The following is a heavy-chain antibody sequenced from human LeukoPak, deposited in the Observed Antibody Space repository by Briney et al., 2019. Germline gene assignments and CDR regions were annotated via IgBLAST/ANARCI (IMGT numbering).Heavy chain of an antibody. V-gene: IGHV4-30-4*08. CDR2: IYYSGST. Sequence: PSQTLSLTCTVSGGSISSGDYYWHWIRQPPGTGLEWIGYIYYSGSTYYNPSLKSRVTISVDTSKSQFSLKLSSVTAADTAVYYCARGLQLLYRAYYFDYWGQGTLVTVSS. CDR1: GGSISSGDYY. J-gene: IGHJ4*02. D-gene: IGHD2-2*02. CDR3: ARGLQLLYRAYYFDY.